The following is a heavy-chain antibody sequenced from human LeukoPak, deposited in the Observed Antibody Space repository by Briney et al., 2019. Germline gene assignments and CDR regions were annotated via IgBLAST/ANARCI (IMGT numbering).Heavy chain of an antibody. V-gene: IGHV3-7*01. Sequence: PGGSLRLSCAASGFTFSDFWMSWVRQAPGKGLEWVADINQDESVKSYVDSMRGRFTISRDNAENSLYLQMNNLRADDTALYYCARESRPEGRLIDIDFWGQGTLVTVSS. CDR2: INQDESVK. CDR3: ARESRPEGRLIDIDF. CDR1: GFTFSDFW. D-gene: IGHD1-1*01. J-gene: IGHJ4*02.